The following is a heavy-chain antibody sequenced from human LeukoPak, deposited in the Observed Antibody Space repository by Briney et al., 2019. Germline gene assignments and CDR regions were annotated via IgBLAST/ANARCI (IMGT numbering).Heavy chain of an antibody. CDR1: GGTFSSYA. V-gene: IGHV1-69*13. CDR2: IIPIFGTA. CDR3: ARAQRWLQLIDY. J-gene: IGHJ4*02. Sequence: SVTVSCKASGGTFSSYAISWVRQAPGQGLEWMGGIIPIFGTANYAQKFQGRVTITADESTSTAYMELSSLRSEDTAVYYCARAQRWLQLIDYWGQGTLVTVSS. D-gene: IGHD5-24*01.